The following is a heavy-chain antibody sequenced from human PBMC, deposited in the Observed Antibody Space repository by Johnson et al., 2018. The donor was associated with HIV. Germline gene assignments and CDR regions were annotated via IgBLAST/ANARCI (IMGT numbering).Heavy chain of an antibody. J-gene: IGHJ3*02. CDR2: ISYDGGNK. D-gene: IGHD1-26*01. CDR3: AKWSIVGATFSDAFDI. Sequence: HVQLVESGGGVVQPGGSLRLSCAASGFTFSSYGMHWVRQAPAKGLEWVAVISYDGGNKYYADSVKGRFTISRDNSKNTLYLQMNSLRAEDTAVYYCAKWSIVGATFSDAFDIWGQGTMVTVSS. CDR1: GFTFSSYG. V-gene: IGHV3-30*18.